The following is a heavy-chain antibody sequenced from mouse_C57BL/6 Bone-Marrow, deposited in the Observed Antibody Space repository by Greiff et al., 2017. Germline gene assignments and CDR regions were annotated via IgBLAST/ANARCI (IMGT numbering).Heavy chain of an antibody. V-gene: IGHV1-5*01. J-gene: IGHJ2*01. Sequence: EVQLQQSGTVLARPGASVKMSCKTSGYTFTSYWMHWVKQRPGQGLEWIGAIYPGNSDTSYNQKFKGKAKLTAVTSASTAYMELSSLTNEDSAVYYCTKIYYYGSSSDYWGQGTTLTVSS. D-gene: IGHD1-1*01. CDR3: TKIYYYGSSSDY. CDR2: IYPGNSDT. CDR1: GYTFTSYW.